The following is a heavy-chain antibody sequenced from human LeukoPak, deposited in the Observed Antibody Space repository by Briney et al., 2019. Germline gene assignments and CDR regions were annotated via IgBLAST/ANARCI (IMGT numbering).Heavy chain of an antibody. CDR2: IKQDGSEK. Sequence: GGSLRLSCGASGCTFISHWLSWVRQAPGMGLEWVANIKQDGSEKYYVDSVKDRFTISIANAKTSLYLQMNSVRADDSAVYYCAREGYWGQGTLVTVSS. J-gene: IGHJ4*02. V-gene: IGHV3-7*01. CDR3: AREGY. CDR1: GCTFISHW.